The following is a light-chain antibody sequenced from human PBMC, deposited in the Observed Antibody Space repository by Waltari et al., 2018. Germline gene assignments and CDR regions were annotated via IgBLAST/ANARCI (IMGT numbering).Light chain of an antibody. CDR1: SSDLGGYNF. CDR3: CSYAGRITVVV. CDR2: EGT. V-gene: IGLV2-23*01. J-gene: IGLJ2*01. Sequence: QSALTQPASVSGSPGQSITISCTGTSSDLGGYNFVSWYQQHPGKAPKVLIYEGTKRPSGISNRFSGSKSGNTASLTISGLQAEDEADYYCCSYAGRITVVVFGGGTKLTVL.